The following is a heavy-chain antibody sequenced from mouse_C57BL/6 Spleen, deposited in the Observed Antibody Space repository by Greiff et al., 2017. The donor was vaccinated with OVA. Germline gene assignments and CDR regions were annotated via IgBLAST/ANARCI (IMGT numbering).Heavy chain of an antibody. CDR1: GYTFTSYW. Sequence: VQLQQPGAELVKPGASVKLSCKASGYTFTSYWMHWVKQRPGRGLEWIGRIDPNSGGTTYNEKFKSKATLTVDKHSSTAYMQLSSLTSEDSAVYYCARSGDGTYWYFEVWGTGTTVTVSS. CDR2: IDPNSGGT. J-gene: IGHJ1*03. CDR3: ARSGDGTYWYFEV. D-gene: IGHD2-3*01. V-gene: IGHV1-72*01.